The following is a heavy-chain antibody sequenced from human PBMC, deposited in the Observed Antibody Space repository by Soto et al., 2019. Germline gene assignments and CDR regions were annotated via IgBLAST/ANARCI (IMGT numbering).Heavy chain of an antibody. CDR2: IYYSGST. V-gene: IGHV4-39*02. J-gene: IGHJ5*02. CDR3: ATQEVGGSYVYTFDP. CDR1: GGSISSSSYY. D-gene: IGHD1-26*01. Sequence: SETLSLTCTVSGGSISSSSYYWGWILQPPGKGLEWIGSIYYSGSTYYNPSLKSRVTISVDTSKNHFSLKLSSVTAADTAVYYCATQEVGGSYVYTFDPWGQGTLLTV.